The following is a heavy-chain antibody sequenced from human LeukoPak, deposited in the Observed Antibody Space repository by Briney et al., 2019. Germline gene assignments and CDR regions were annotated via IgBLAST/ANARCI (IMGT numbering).Heavy chain of an antibody. CDR1: GYSFTSYW. CDR2: IYPGDSDT. J-gene: IGHJ4*02. CDR3: ARRYYYGSGTKYYFDY. V-gene: IGHV5-51*01. D-gene: IGHD3-10*01. Sequence: GESLKISCKGSGYSFTSYWIGWVRQMPGKGLEWMGIIYPGDSDTRYSPSFQGQVTISADKSISTAYLQWSSLKASDTAMHYCARRYYYGSGTKYYFDYWGQGTLVTVSS.